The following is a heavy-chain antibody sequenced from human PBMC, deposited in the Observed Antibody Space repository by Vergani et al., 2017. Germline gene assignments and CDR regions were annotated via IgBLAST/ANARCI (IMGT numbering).Heavy chain of an antibody. Sequence: EVQLVESGGGFVQPGRSLRLSCTASGFTFGDYAMSWFRQAPGKGLEWVGFIRSKAYGGTTEYAASVKGRFTISRDDSKSIAYLQMNSLKTEDTAVYYCAKMPHGDYYYGMDVWGQGTTVTVSS. CDR2: IRSKAYGGTT. CDR3: AKMPHGDYYYGMDV. D-gene: IGHD4-17*01. V-gene: IGHV3-49*03. CDR1: GFTFGDYA. J-gene: IGHJ6*02.